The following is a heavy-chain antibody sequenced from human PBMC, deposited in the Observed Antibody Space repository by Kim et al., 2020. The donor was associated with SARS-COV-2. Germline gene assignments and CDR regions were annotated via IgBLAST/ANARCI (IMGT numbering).Heavy chain of an antibody. CDR3: ARVGSGWFFDY. CDR2: FHYSGTT. CDR1: DGSISGSY. V-gene: IGHV4-59*01. Sequence: SETLSLTCTVSDGSISGSYWSWIRQTPGKGLEWIGYFHYSGTTRYNPSLESRVSISVDRSKNQASLKVNSVTPADTAVYYCARVGSGWFFDYWGQGSLVT. J-gene: IGHJ4*02. D-gene: IGHD6-19*01.